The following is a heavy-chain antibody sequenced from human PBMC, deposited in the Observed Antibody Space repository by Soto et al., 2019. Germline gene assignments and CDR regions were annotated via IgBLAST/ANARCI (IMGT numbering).Heavy chain of an antibody. CDR1: GGTFSSYT. CDR2: IIPILGIA. V-gene: IGHV1-69*02. Sequence: QVQLVQSGAEVKKPGSSVNVSCKASGGTFSSYTISWVRQAPGQGLEWMGRIIPILGIANYAQKFQGRVTITADKSTITAYMELSSLRSEDTAVYYCARVDTAMEPDYWGKGTLCTVCS. CDR3: ARVDTAMEPDY. J-gene: IGHJ4*02. D-gene: IGHD5-18*01.